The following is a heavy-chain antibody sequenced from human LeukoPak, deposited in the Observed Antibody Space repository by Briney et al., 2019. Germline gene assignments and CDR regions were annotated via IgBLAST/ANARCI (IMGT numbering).Heavy chain of an antibody. CDR2: TYYRSKWYN. V-gene: IGHV6-1*01. CDR1: GDSVSSNSAA. Sequence: SQTLSLTCAISGDSVSSNSAAWNWIRQSPSRGLEWLGRTYYRSKWYNDYAVSVKSRITINPDTSKNQFSLQLNSVTAADTAVYYCARVAASSSWYRGSDWFDPWGQGTLVTVSS. J-gene: IGHJ5*02. CDR3: ARVAASSSWYRGSDWFDP. D-gene: IGHD6-13*01.